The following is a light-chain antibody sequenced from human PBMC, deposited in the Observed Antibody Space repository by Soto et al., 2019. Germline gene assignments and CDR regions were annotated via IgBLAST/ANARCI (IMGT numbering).Light chain of an antibody. J-gene: IGLJ2*01. CDR1: SGDVGSYNY. CDR3: SSYTSSSTLDVV. CDR2: DVS. V-gene: IGLV2-14*03. Sequence: QSVLTQPASVSGSPGQSITISCTGTSGDVGSYNYVSWYQHHPGKAPKLMIYDVSNRPSGVSNRFSGSKSGNTASLTISGLQVEDEADYYCSSYTSSSTLDVVFGGGTKLTVL.